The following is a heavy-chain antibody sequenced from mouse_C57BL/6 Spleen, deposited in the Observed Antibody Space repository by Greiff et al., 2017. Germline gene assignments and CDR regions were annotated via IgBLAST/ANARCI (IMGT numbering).Heavy chain of an antibody. CDR1: GYTFTDYN. J-gene: IGHJ1*03. Sequence: EVQLQEYGPELVKPGASVKIPCKASGYTFTDYNMDWVKQSHGKSLEWIGDINPNNGGTIYNQKFKGKATLTVDKSSSTAYMELRSLTSEDTAVYYCAREGRDWYFDVWGTGTTVTVSS. CDR2: INPNNGGT. V-gene: IGHV1-18*01. D-gene: IGHD3-3*01. CDR3: AREGRDWYFDV.